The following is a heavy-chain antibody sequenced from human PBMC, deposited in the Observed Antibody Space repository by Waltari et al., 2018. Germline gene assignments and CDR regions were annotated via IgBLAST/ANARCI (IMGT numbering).Heavy chain of an antibody. CDR3: AKYRTGSSYDAFHL. V-gene: IGHV3-23*04. CDR2: IRGSDDGT. J-gene: IGHJ3*01. CDR1: GFTFSTYG. D-gene: IGHD2-8*02. Sequence: EVQLVESGGCLVQPGGSLRLSWAAPGFTFSTYGMTWVRQTPGKGLGWVSTIRGSDDGTQYAESVKGRFSIARDSSKNTLYLQMNSLRAEDTVLYYCAKYRTGSSYDAFHLWGQGTMVIVSS.